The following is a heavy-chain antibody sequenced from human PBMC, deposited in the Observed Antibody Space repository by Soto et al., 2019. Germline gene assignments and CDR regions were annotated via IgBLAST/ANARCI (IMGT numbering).Heavy chain of an antibody. CDR2: IYHSGST. CDR1: GGPISSDSYY. Sequence: PSETLSLTCTVSGGPISSDSYYWSWIRQHPGKDLEWIGEIYHSGSTNYNPSLNSRVTISVDKSKNQFSLKMTYVTAADTAVYYCVSSRWYSLDYWGQGTLVTVSS. V-gene: IGHV4-39*07. D-gene: IGHD6-13*01. J-gene: IGHJ4*02. CDR3: VSSRWYSLDY.